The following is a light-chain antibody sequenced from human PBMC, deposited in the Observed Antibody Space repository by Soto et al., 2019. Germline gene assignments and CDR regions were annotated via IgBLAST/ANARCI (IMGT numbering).Light chain of an antibody. Sequence: EIVMTQSPATLSVSPGERATLSCRASQSVSSNLAWYQQKPGQAPRLLIYGASTRATGIPARFSGSGSGTEFTLTISSLQSEDFPVYYCQQYNNWPRTFGQGTK. V-gene: IGKV3-15*01. CDR1: QSVSSN. CDR2: GAS. J-gene: IGKJ1*01. CDR3: QQYNNWPRT.